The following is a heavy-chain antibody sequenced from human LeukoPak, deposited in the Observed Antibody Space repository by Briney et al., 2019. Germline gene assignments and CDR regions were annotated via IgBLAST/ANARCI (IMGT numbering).Heavy chain of an antibody. CDR3: ARDYLGIEDFWSGYAAH. CDR2: IKQDGSEK. Sequence: PGGSLRLSCAASGFTFSSYWMSWVRQAPGKGLEWVANIKQDGSEKYYVDSVKGRFTISRDNAKNSLYLQMNSLRAEDTAVYYCARDYLGIEDFWSGYAAHWGQGTLVTVSS. D-gene: IGHD3-3*01. J-gene: IGHJ4*02. CDR1: GFTFSSYW. V-gene: IGHV3-7*01.